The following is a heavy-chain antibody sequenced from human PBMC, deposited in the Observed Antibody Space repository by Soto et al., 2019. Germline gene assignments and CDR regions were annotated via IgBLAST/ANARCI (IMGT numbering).Heavy chain of an antibody. D-gene: IGHD5-12*01. Sequence: QPVGSLRLSCASSVFTFSSYGMHCVRHAPGKWLEWVAVIWYDGSNKYYADSVKGRFTISRDNSKNTLYLQMNSLRAEDTAVYYCARDRSGYDYVHHYYGMQVLGQGTTVNVSS. J-gene: IGHJ6*01. CDR3: ARDRSGYDYVHHYYGMQV. CDR1: VFTFSSYG. CDR2: IWYDGSNK. V-gene: IGHV3-33*01.